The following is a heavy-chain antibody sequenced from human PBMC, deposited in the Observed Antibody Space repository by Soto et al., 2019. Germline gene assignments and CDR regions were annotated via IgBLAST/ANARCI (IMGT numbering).Heavy chain of an antibody. J-gene: IGHJ4*02. CDR3: ARESRSELGTVEY. D-gene: IGHD1-1*01. Sequence: QVRLQESGPGLVKPSETLSLTCTVSGASISNYYWRWIRQPAGKGLECLGRIYASGTTTYNPSLRSRVTMSVDTSKNQFSLNLTSVTAADTAVYYCARESRSELGTVEYWGQGTLVTVSS. CDR1: GASISNYY. CDR2: IYASGTT. V-gene: IGHV4-4*07.